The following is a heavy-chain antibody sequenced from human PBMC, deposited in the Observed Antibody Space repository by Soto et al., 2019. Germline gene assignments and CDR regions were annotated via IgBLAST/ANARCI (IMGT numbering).Heavy chain of an antibody. CDR2: IDPSDSYT. J-gene: IGHJ6*02. CDR3: ARPPRTSYEVWGMDV. D-gene: IGHD2-2*01. V-gene: IGHV5-10-1*01. CDR1: GYSFTSYW. Sequence: GESLKISCKGSGYSFTSYWISWVRQMPGKGLEWMGRIDPSDSYTNYSPSFQGHVTISADKSISTAYLQWSSLKASDTAMYYCARPPRTSYEVWGMDVWAKGPRSPSP.